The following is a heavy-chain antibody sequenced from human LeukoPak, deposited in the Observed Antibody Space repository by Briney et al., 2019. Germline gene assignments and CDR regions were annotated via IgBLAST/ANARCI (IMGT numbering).Heavy chain of an antibody. J-gene: IGHJ5*02. CDR1: GFTFSSYA. CDR3: ARFLEEYYDILTGYYGNWFDP. V-gene: IGHV3-23*01. Sequence: GGSLRLSCAASGFTFSSYAMSWVRQAPGKGLEWVSTFRGSGGSTHYADSVKGRFTISRDNAKNTLYLQMNSLRAEDTAVYYCARFLEEYYDILTGYYGNWFDPWGQGTLVTVSS. CDR2: FRGSGGST. D-gene: IGHD3-9*01.